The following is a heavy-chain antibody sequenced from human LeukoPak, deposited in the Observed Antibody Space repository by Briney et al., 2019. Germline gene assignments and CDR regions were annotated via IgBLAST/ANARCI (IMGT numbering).Heavy chain of an antibody. V-gene: IGHV1-18*01. CDR2: ISAYNGNT. J-gene: IGHJ6*02. CDR3: ARDRVTTHSYYYDMDV. Sequence: GASVKVSCKASGYTFTSYGISWVRQAPGQGLEWMGWISAYNGNTNYAQKLQGRVTMTTDTSTSTAYMELRSLRSDDTAVYYCARDRVTTHSYYYDMDVWGQGTTVTVSS. CDR1: GYTFTSYG. D-gene: IGHD4-17*01.